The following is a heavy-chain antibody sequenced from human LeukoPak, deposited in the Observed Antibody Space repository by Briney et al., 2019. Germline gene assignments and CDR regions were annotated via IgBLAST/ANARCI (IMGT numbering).Heavy chain of an antibody. Sequence: NPSETLSLTCAVYGGSFSGYYWSWIRQPPGKGLEWIGEINHSGGPNYNPSLESRITISVDMSKNQFSLKLNSVTAADTAVYFCARHRRGASRAFEIWGQGTMVTVSS. V-gene: IGHV4-34*01. J-gene: IGHJ3*02. CDR2: INHSGGP. D-gene: IGHD2-2*01. CDR3: ARHRRGASRAFEI. CDR1: GGSFSGYY.